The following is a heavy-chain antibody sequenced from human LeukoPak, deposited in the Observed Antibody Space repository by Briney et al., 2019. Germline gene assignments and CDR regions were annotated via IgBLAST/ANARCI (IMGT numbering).Heavy chain of an antibody. CDR3: ARGMVTTH. Sequence: PSETLSLTCTVSGGSISSYYWSWIRQPPGKGLEWIGYIYYSGSTNYNPSLKSRVTISVYTSKNQFSLKLSSVTAADTAVYYCARGMVTTHWGQGTLVTVSS. V-gene: IGHV4-59*01. J-gene: IGHJ4*02. CDR2: IYYSGST. D-gene: IGHD4-17*01. CDR1: GGSISSYY.